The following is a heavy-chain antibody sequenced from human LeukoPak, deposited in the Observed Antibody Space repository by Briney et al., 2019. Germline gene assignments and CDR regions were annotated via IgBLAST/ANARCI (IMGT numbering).Heavy chain of an antibody. CDR3: AMSGSGSYSL. J-gene: IGHJ4*02. Sequence: SQSLSLTCAISGDRVSSNSAAWNWIRQAPSRGLEWLGRAYYRSRWYIDYGVAVKGRRTVKPDTSKNQLSLQLNSVTPEDTAVYYCAMSGSGSYSLWGQGTLVTVSS. CDR2: AYYRSRWYI. V-gene: IGHV6-1*01. D-gene: IGHD3-10*01. CDR1: GDRVSSNSAA.